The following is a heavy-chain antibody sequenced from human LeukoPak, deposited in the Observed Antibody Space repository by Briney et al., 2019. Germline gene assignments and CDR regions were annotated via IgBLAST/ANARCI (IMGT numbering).Heavy chain of an antibody. Sequence: SQTLSLTCTVSGGSISSGSYYWSWIRQPAGKGLEWIGRIYTSGSTNYNPSLKSRVTISVDTSKNQFSLKLSSVTAADTAVYYCARGNRYFGYFDYWGQGTLVTVSS. V-gene: IGHV4-61*02. J-gene: IGHJ4*02. CDR3: ARGNRYFGYFDY. CDR1: GGSISSGSYY. D-gene: IGHD2/OR15-2a*01. CDR2: IYTSGST.